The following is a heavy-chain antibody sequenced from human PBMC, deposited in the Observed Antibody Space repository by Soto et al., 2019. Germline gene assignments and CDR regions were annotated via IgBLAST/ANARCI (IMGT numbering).Heavy chain of an antibody. CDR1: GGSISSSSYY. J-gene: IGHJ4*02. CDR3: ARNYLRGAFDY. CDR2: IYYSGST. Sequence: QLQLQESGPGLVKPSETLSLTCTVSGGSISSSSYYWGWIRQPPGKGLEWIGSIYYSGSTYYNPSLKSRVTISVDTSKNQFSLKLSSVTAADTAVYYCARNYLRGAFDYWGQGTLVTVSS. D-gene: IGHD1-7*01. V-gene: IGHV4-39*01.